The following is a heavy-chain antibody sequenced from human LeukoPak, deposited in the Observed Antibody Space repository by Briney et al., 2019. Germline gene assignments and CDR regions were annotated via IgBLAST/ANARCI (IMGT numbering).Heavy chain of an antibody. Sequence: SETLSLTCAVYGGSFSGYYWSWIRQPPGKGLEWIGEINHSGSTNYNPSLKSRVTISVDTSKNQFSLKLSSVTAADTAVYYCARGAQYYYGSGSYYSYWGQGTLVTVSS. J-gene: IGHJ4*02. CDR3: ARGAQYYYGSGSYYSY. CDR2: INHSGST. V-gene: IGHV4-34*01. CDR1: GGSFSGYY. D-gene: IGHD3-10*01.